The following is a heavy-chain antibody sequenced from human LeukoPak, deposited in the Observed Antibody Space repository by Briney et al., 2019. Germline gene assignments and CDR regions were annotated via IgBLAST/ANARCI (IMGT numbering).Heavy chain of an antibody. V-gene: IGHV3-7*01. CDR2: IKQDGSEK. CDR3: ARANQGAFDI. J-gene: IGHJ3*02. Sequence: GGSLRLSCAASEFTFSSYWMSWVRQAPGKGLEWVANIKQDGSEKYYVDSVKGRFTISRDNAKNSLYLQMNSLRAEDTAVYYCARANQGAFDIWGQGTMVTVSS. CDR1: EFTFSSYW.